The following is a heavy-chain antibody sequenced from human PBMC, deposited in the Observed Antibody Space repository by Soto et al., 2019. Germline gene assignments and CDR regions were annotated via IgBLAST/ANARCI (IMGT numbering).Heavy chain of an antibody. D-gene: IGHD6-13*01. Sequence: PSETLSLTCTVSGGSISSYYWSWIRQPPGKGLEWIGYIYYSGSTNYNPSLKSRVTISVDTSKNQFSLKLSSVTAADTAVYYCARVRRYSSSWYEFAYFDYWGQGTLVTV. CDR2: IYYSGST. V-gene: IGHV4-59*01. CDR1: GGSISSYY. CDR3: ARVRRYSSSWYEFAYFDY. J-gene: IGHJ4*02.